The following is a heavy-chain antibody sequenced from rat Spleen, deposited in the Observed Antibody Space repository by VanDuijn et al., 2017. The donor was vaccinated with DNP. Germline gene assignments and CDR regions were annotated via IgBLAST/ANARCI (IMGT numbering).Heavy chain of an antibody. Sequence: QVQLQQSGAALAKPGSSVKLSCKASGYPFTTYYITWIKQTTGQGLEYIGYVNTGSGGTNYNEKFKGKATLTVDKSSSTAFMQLSSLTPDGSAVYCCARWGGPGYFDYWGQGVMVTVSS. J-gene: IGHJ2*01. D-gene: IGHD1-4*01. V-gene: IGHV1-43*01. CDR1: GYPFTTYY. CDR3: ARWGGPGYFDY. CDR2: VNTGSGGT.